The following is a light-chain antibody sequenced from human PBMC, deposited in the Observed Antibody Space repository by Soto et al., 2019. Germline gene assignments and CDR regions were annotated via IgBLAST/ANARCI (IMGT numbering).Light chain of an antibody. CDR1: QSVRSN. CDR2: GAS. CDR3: QQYNNWPPIT. Sequence: EVVMTQSPATLSVSPGERATLSYRASQSVRSNLAWYQQKPGQAPRLLIQGASTRATGIPARFSGSGSGTEFTLTISSLQSEDFAVYYCQQYNNWPPITFGQGTRLEIK. V-gene: IGKV3-15*01. J-gene: IGKJ5*01.